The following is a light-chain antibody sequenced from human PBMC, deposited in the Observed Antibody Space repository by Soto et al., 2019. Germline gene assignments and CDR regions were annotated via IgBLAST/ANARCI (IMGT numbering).Light chain of an antibody. CDR3: SSYTTSSTLV. V-gene: IGLV2-14*01. Sequence: QSALTQPASVSGSPGQSIAISCTGTSSDVGAYNYVSWYQQYPGKAPKLLIYDVSGRHSGVSNRFSGSKSANTASLTISGLKPEDEAGYYCSSYTTSSTLVFGGGTKLTVL. J-gene: IGLJ2*01. CDR1: SSDVGAYNY. CDR2: DVS.